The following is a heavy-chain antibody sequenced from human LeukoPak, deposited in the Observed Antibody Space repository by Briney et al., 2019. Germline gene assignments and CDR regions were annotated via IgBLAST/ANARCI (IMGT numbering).Heavy chain of an antibody. J-gene: IGHJ4*02. V-gene: IGHV3-7*01. CDR3: AREPHNDYTIDY. D-gene: IGHD3-16*01. CDR2: INRDGSEK. CDR1: GVTFSNYW. Sequence: PGGSLRLSCAASGVTFSNYWMSWVRQAPGKGLEWMANINRDGSEKYFVDSVKRRFTITRENAKSSVFLQLNSLRAEDKAVYYCAREPHNDYTIDYWSQGTLVTVSS.